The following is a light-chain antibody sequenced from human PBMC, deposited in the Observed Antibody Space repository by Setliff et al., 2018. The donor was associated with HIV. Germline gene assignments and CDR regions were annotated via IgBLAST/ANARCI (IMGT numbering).Light chain of an antibody. CDR1: SSDVGGYNY. CDR2: EVR. J-gene: IGLJ1*01. CDR3: SSYAITNTLP. Sequence: QSVLTQPASVSGSPGQSITISCTGTSSDVGGYNYVSWYQQHPGNAPKLMIFEVRNRPSGVSNRFSGSKSGNTASLTISGLRAEDEADYYCSSYAITNTLPFGTGTKVTVL. V-gene: IGLV2-14*01.